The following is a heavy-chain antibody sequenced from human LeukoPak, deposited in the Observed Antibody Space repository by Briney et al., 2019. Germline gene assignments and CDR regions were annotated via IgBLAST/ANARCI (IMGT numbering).Heavy chain of an antibody. Sequence: PGGSLRLSCAASGFIFSSHCMHWVRQAPRKGLIWISRINTDGSSTTYADSVKGRFTVSSDNAKNTLYLQMNSLRAEDTAVYFCARSGGSNQPYDYWGQGILVTVSS. CDR2: INTDGSST. V-gene: IGHV3-74*01. D-gene: IGHD1-26*01. J-gene: IGHJ4*02. CDR1: GFIFSSHC. CDR3: ARSGGSNQPYDY.